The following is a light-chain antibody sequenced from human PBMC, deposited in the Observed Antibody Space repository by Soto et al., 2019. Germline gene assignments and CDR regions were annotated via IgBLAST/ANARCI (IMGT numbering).Light chain of an antibody. CDR3: LQESNYPRT. Sequence: IQMTQSPSSLSASVGDRVTITRRASQGVRDDVGWDQQKPGKAPKLLICSASSLQSGVASRFSGSGFGTNFTLTISGLQPEDFETYYCLQESNYPRTFGGGPKVDIK. J-gene: IGKJ4*01. CDR2: SAS. CDR1: QGVRDD. V-gene: IGKV1-6*01.